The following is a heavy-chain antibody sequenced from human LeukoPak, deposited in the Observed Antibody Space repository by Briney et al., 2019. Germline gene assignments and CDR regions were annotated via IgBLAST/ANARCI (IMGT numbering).Heavy chain of an antibody. CDR2: ISAYNGNT. J-gene: IGHJ4*02. D-gene: IGHD2-2*01. CDR1: GYTFTSYG. Sequence: ASVKVSCKASGYTFTSYGLSWVRQAPGQGLEWMGWISAYNGNTNYAQKLQGRVTMTTDTSTSTAYMELRSLRSDDTAVYYCARGGEVCSSTSCYRGHEYWGQGTLVTVSS. V-gene: IGHV1-18*01. CDR3: ARGGEVCSSTSCYRGHEY.